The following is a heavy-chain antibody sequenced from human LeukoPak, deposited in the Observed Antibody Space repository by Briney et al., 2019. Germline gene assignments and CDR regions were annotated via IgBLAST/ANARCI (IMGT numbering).Heavy chain of an antibody. D-gene: IGHD6-19*01. CDR1: GGSISSSSYY. V-gene: IGHV4-39*02. CDR3: AREYSSGWYLLDY. J-gene: IGHJ4*02. CDR2: IYYSGST. Sequence: PSETLSLTCTVSGGSISSSSYYWGWIRQPPVKGLEWIGSIYYSGSTYYNPSLKSRVTISVDTSKNQFSLKLSSVTAADTAVYYCAREYSSGWYLLDYWGQGTLVTVSS.